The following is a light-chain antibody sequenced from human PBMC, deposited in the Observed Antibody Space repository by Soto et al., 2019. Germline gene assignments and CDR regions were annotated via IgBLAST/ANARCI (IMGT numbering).Light chain of an antibody. V-gene: IGLV2-14*01. Sequence: QSALTQPASVSGSPGQSITISCTGTSSDVGGYNYVSWYQQHPGKAPKLMIYEVSNRPSGVSNRFSGSKSGNTASLTISGLHAEDEADYYCSSYTSSSPYVFATGTKLTVL. CDR3: SSYTSSSPYV. CDR1: SSDVGGYNY. CDR2: EVS. J-gene: IGLJ1*01.